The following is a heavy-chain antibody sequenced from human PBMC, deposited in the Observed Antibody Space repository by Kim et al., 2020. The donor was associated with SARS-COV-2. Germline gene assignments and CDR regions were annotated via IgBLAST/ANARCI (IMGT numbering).Heavy chain of an antibody. CDR2: YTSGRP. Sequence: YTSGRPNYNPSLPSRVTMSVDMSKNQFSLKLSSVTAADTAVYYCASALGHWGQGTLVTISS. J-gene: IGHJ4*02. D-gene: IGHD3-16*02. CDR3: ASALGH. V-gene: IGHV4-4*07.